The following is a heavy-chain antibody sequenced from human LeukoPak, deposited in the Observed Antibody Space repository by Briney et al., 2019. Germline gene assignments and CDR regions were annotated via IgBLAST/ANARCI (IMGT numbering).Heavy chain of an antibody. V-gene: IGHV3-23*01. CDR1: GFTFSSYS. Sequence: GGSLRLSCAASGFTFSSYSMTWVRQAPGKGLEWVSSISGSGATTYYADSVRGRFTISRDNSKSTLFLQMTSLRAEDTAVYHCVKDRETYYDPGGYYCIWLDPWGLGTLVTVSS. D-gene: IGHD3-22*01. CDR2: ISGSGATT. CDR3: VKDRETYYDPGGYYCIWLDP. J-gene: IGHJ5*02.